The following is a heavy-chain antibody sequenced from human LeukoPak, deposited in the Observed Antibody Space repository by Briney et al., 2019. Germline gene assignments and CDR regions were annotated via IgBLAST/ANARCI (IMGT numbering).Heavy chain of an antibody. Sequence: GGSLRLSCAASGFTFSNYGMHWVRQAPGKGLEWVAFIRYDGSNKYYADSVKGRFTISRDNSKNTLYLQMNSLRAEDTAVYYCAKDAIVVVPAAIGDAFDIWGQGTMVTVSS. V-gene: IGHV3-30*02. D-gene: IGHD2-2*01. CDR2: IRYDGSNK. J-gene: IGHJ3*02. CDR3: AKDAIVVVPAAIGDAFDI. CDR1: GFTFSNYG.